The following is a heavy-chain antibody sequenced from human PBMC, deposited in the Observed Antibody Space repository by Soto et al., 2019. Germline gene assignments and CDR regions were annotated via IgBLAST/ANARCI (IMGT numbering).Heavy chain of an antibody. J-gene: IGHJ4*02. V-gene: IGHV3-30*18. Sequence: QVQLVESGGGVVQPGRSLRLSCAASGFTFSSYGMHWVRQAPGKGLEWVAVISYDGSNKYYADSVKGRFTISRDNSKNALYLQMNSRRAEDTAVYYCAKDSLPYCSGGSCYPAEWGQGTLVTVSS. CDR1: GFTFSSYG. CDR3: AKDSLPYCSGGSCYPAE. CDR2: ISYDGSNK. D-gene: IGHD2-15*01.